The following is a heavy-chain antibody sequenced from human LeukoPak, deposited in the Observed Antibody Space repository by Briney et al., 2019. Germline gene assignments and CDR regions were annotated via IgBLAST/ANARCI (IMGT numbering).Heavy chain of an antibody. CDR3: ASQLGGEEELVAYYMDV. J-gene: IGHJ6*03. Sequence: ASVKVSCKASGGTFSSYAISWVRQAPGQGLEWMGGIIPIFGAANYAQKFQGRVTITADESTSTAYMELSSLRSEDTAVYYCASQLGGEEELVAYYMDVGGKGTTVTVSS. V-gene: IGHV1-69*01. CDR2: IIPIFGAA. CDR1: GGTFSSYA. D-gene: IGHD2-8*02.